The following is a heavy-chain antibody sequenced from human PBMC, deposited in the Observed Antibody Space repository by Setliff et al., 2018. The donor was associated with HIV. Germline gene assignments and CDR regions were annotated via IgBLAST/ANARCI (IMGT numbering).Heavy chain of an antibody. CDR3: AKTTPQPHYYYYVDV. D-gene: IGHD4-17*01. Sequence: ASVKVSCKASGYIFSTYGISWVRQAPGQGLEWMGWISASNGNKHYAQKVQGRVTLATDTSTNTAYMELRSLRSDDAAVYYCAKTTPQPHYYYYVDVWGKGTTVTVSS. CDR1: GYIFSTYG. J-gene: IGHJ6*03. CDR2: ISASNGNK. V-gene: IGHV1-18*01.